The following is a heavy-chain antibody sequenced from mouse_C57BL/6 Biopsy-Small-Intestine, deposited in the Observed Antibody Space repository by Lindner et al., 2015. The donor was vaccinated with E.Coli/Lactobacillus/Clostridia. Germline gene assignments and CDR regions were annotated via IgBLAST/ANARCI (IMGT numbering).Heavy chain of an antibody. CDR1: GYTFTNYW. CDR3: AREGNDYFDY. V-gene: IGHV1-63*01. CDR2: ICPGGGYT. Sequence: VQLQESGAELVRPGTSVKMSCKASGYTFTNYWIGWAKQRPGHGLEWIGDICPGGGYTNYNEKFKGKATLTADKSSSTADMQFSSLTSEDSAIYYCAREGNDYFDYWGQGTTLTVSS. D-gene: IGHD2-1*01. J-gene: IGHJ2*01.